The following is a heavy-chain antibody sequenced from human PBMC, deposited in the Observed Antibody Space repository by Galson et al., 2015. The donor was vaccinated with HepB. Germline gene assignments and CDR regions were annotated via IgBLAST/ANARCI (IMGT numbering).Heavy chain of an antibody. D-gene: IGHD3-3*01. J-gene: IGHJ4*02. V-gene: IGHV3-30*18. CDR3: AKGGYYDFWSAYDS. CDR2: ISYDGSNK. Sequence: SLRLSCAASGFSFSSYGMHWVRQAPGKGLEWVALISYDGSNKYYADSVEGRFTISRDNSKNTLYLQMNSLRPEDTAIYYCAKGGYYDFWSAYDSWGQGTLVTVSS. CDR1: GFSFSSYG.